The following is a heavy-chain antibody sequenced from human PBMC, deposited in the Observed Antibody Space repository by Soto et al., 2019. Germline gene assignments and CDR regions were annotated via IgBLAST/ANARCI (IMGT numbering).Heavy chain of an antibody. CDR3: AKGSGGSSTFDS. Sequence: SETLSLTCTVSGGSINNHYWSWIRQPPGKGLEWIGYIYYTGSTNYNPSLKSRLTMSVDNSKNTVYLQMNSLRAEDTAIYYCAKGSGGSSTFDSWGQGTLVTVSS. J-gene: IGHJ4*02. CDR2: IYYTGST. V-gene: IGHV4-59*11. D-gene: IGHD2-8*02. CDR1: GGSINNHY.